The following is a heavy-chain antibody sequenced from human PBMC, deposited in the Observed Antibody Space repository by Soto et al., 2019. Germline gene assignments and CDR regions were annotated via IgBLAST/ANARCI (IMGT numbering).Heavy chain of an antibody. CDR3: ASGVEHQSYSSGWYYNWFDP. Sequence: SQTLSLTCAISGDSVSSNSAAWNWIRQSPSRGLEWLGRTYYRSKWYNDYAVSVKSRITINPDTSKNQFSLQLNSVTPEDTAVYYCASGVEHQSYSSGWYYNWFDPWGQGTLVTVSS. J-gene: IGHJ5*02. V-gene: IGHV6-1*01. D-gene: IGHD6-19*01. CDR1: GDSVSSNSAA. CDR2: TYYRSKWYN.